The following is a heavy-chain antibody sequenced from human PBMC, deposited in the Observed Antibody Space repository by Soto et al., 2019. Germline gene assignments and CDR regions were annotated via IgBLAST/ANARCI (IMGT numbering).Heavy chain of an antibody. V-gene: IGHV3-23*01. Sequence: GGSLRLSCVASGFTFNTYAMSWVRQAPGKGLEWVSVISSSGGSTYYADSVKGRFTISRDNSKNTVFLQMNSLRAEDTAIYYCAKDRFGSSGYYHFDSWGQGTLVTVSS. CDR3: AKDRFGSSGYYHFDS. D-gene: IGHD3-22*01. CDR1: GFTFNTYA. CDR2: ISSSGGST. J-gene: IGHJ4*02.